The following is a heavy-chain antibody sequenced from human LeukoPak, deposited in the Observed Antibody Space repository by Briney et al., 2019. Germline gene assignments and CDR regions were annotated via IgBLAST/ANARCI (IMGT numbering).Heavy chain of an antibody. V-gene: IGHV4-30-4*08. Sequence: PSETLSLTCTVSAGSISSGDYYWSWIRQPQGKGLEWIGYIYYSGSTYYNPSPTSLVTISVHTSKNQFSLKLSSVTAADTAVYYCARVIQGSSALMVFDYWGQGTLVTVSS. D-gene: IGHD6-6*01. CDR3: ARVIQGSSALMVFDY. CDR2: IYYSGST. J-gene: IGHJ4*02. CDR1: AGSISSGDYY.